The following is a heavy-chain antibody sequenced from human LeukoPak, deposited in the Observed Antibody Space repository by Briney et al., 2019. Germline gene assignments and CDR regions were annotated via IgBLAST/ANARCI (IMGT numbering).Heavy chain of an antibody. J-gene: IGHJ6*03. CDR1: GYTFTSYY. CDR3: ARSLFTDFYYYMDV. D-gene: IGHD2-21*01. V-gene: IGHV1-46*01. Sequence: ASVKVSCKASGYTFTSYYMHWVRQAPGQGLEWMGIINPSGGSTSYAQKFQGRVTMTTDTSTSTAYMELRSLRSDDTAVYYCARSLFTDFYYYMDVWGKGTTVTVSS. CDR2: INPSGGST.